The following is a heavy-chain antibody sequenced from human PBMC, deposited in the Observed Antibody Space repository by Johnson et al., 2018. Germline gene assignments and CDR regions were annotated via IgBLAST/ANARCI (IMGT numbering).Heavy chain of an antibody. CDR1: GYTFTSYD. CDR3: ARGLGGSYYYYMDV. D-gene: IGHD3-16*01. Sequence: QVQLVESGAEVKKPGASVKVSCKASGYTFTSYDINWVRQATGQGLEWMGWMNPNSGNTGYAQKFQGRVTMTRNTSISTAYMDLSSLRSEDPAVYYCARGLGGSYYYYMDVWGKGITVTVSS. J-gene: IGHJ6*03. V-gene: IGHV1-8*01. CDR2: MNPNSGNT.